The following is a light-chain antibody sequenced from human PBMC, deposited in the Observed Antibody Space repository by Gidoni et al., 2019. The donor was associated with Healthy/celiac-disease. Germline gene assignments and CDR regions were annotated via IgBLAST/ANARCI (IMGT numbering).Light chain of an antibody. Sequence: DIQMTQSPSSLSASVGDRVTITCRASQSISSYLNWYQQNPGKAPKLLIYAASRLQSGVPSRFSGSGSGTDFTLTISSLQPEDFATYYCQQSYSTPLYSFGQXTKLEIK. CDR2: AAS. CDR1: QSISSY. V-gene: IGKV1-39*01. CDR3: QQSYSTPLYS. J-gene: IGKJ2*03.